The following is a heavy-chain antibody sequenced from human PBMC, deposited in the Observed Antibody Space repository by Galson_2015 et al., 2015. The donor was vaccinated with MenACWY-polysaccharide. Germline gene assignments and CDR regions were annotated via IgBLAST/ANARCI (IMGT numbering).Heavy chain of an antibody. CDR2: INPNSGAT. J-gene: IGHJ4*02. V-gene: IGHV1-8*02. CDR1: GYTFTTHY. CDR3: ASTKAGTHYFDY. Sequence: SVKVSCKASGYTFTTHYFHWMRQAPGQGLEWMGWINPNSGATTYAQKFQGRVTMTRNTSISTAYMELSSLTSEDTAVYYCASTKAGTHYFDYWGQGALVTVSS. D-gene: IGHD6-19*01.